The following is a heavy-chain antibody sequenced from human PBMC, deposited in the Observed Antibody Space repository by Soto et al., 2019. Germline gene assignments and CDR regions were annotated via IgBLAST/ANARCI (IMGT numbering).Heavy chain of an antibody. CDR2: ISGSGGST. V-gene: IGHV3-23*01. J-gene: IGHJ3*02. Sequence: GGSLRLSCAASGFTFSSYAMSWVRQAPGKGLEWVSAISGSGGSTYYADSVKGRFTISRDNSKNTLYLQMNSLRAEDTAVYYCTNWGRGIPPYDAFDIWGQGTMVTVSS. CDR1: GFTFSSYA. D-gene: IGHD3-16*01. CDR3: TNWGRGIPPYDAFDI.